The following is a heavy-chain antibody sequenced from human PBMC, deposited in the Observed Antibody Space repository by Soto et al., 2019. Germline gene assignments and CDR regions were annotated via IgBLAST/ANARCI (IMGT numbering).Heavy chain of an antibody. CDR1: GGTFSSYA. V-gene: IGHV1-69*13. J-gene: IGHJ6*02. CDR2: IIPIFGTA. CDR3: ARGPPQSSYYYYGMDV. Sequence: SLKVYCKSSGGTFSSYAIIWVRQAPGQGLEWMGGIIPIFGTANYAQKFQGRVTITADESTSTAYMELSSLRSEDTAVYYCARGPPQSSYYYYGMDVWGQGTTVNVSS. D-gene: IGHD3-10*01.